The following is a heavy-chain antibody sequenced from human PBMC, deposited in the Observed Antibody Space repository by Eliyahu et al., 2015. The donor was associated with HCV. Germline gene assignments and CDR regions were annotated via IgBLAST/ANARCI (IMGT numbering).Heavy chain of an antibody. J-gene: IGHJ2*01. CDR2: IYYSGST. V-gene: IGHV4-59*01. D-gene: IGHD3-22*01. CDR3: ARVGREPRITMIVVAMPEGYFDL. CDR1: GGSISSYY. Sequence: QVQLQESGPGLVKPSETLSLTCTVSGGSISSYYWSWXRKPPGKGLEWIGYIYYSGSTNYNPSLKSRVTISVDTSKNQFSLKLSSVTAADTAVYYCARVGREPRITMIVVAMPEGYFDLWGRGTLVTVSS.